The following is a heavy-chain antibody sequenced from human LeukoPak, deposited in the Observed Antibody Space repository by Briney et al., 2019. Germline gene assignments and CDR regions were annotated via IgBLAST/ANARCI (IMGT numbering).Heavy chain of an antibody. CDR3: ARHGYYYGMDV. Sequence: SETLSLTCSVSGGSIGSYYWNWIRQPPGKGLEWIGYIYYSGSTNYNPSLKSRVTISVDTSKNQFSLKLSSVTAADTAVYYCARHGYYYGMDVWGQGTTVTVSS. V-gene: IGHV4-59*08. J-gene: IGHJ6*02. CDR1: GGSIGSYY. CDR2: IYYSGST.